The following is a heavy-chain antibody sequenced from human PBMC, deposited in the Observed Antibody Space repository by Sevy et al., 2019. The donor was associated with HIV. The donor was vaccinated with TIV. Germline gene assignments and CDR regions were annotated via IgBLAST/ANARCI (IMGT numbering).Heavy chain of an antibody. J-gene: IGHJ4*02. D-gene: IGHD1-26*01. CDR3: AKDRIERARKLDY. CDR2: ISGTGGTT. CDR1: GFTFGNYA. Sequence: GGSLRLSCAASGFTFGNYAMTWVRQAAGKGLEWVSSISGTGGTTYYADSVKGRFTISRDNSKNTLYIQMNSLRAEDTAVYYCAKDRIERARKLDYRGQGTLVTVSS. V-gene: IGHV3-23*01.